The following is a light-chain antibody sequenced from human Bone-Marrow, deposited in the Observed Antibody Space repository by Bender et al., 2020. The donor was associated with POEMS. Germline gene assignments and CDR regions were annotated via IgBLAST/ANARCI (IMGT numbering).Light chain of an antibody. V-gene: IGLV2-14*03. J-gene: IGLJ2*01. CDR2: DVA. Sequence: QSALTQPASVSGSLGQSITISCTGTNNDVGGFNFVSWYQQHPGKAPKLMIFDVANRPSGVSSRFSGAKSGNTASLTISGLQVEDETDYYCCSYTTAHTVVFGGGTKLTVL. CDR1: NNDVGGFNF. CDR3: CSYTTAHTVV.